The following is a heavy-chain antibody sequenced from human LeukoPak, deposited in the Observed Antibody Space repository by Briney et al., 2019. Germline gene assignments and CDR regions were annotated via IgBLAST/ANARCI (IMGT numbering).Heavy chain of an antibody. CDR3: ATDSLDWNDGRSFAY. CDR1: GYTFTGYY. Sequence: ASVKVSCKASGYTFTGYYMHWVRQAPGQGLEWMGWINPNSGGTNYAQKFQGRVTMTRDTSISTAYMELSSLRSEDTAVYYCATDSLDWNDGRSFAYWGQGTLVTVSS. V-gene: IGHV1-2*02. J-gene: IGHJ4*02. D-gene: IGHD1-1*01. CDR2: INPNSGGT.